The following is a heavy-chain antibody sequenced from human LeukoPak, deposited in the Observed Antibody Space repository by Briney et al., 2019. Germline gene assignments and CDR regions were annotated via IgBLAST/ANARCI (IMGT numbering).Heavy chain of an antibody. J-gene: IGHJ3*02. CDR1: GGSISGFY. CDR2: INDSGSS. Sequence: PSETLSLTCNVSGGSISGFYWNWIRQTPGKGLEWIGNINDSGSSNFDPSLKSRVTISVDRSKNQFSLKLSSVTAADTAVYYCARQYTSSWDDAFDIWGQGTMVTVSS. V-gene: IGHV4-59*01. D-gene: IGHD6-13*01. CDR3: ARQYTSSWDDAFDI.